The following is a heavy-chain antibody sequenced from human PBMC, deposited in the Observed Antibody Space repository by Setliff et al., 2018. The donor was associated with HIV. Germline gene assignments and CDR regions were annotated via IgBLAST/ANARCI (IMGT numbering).Heavy chain of an antibody. Sequence: SETLSLTCAVYGDSFSDYYWSWIRQPPGKGLEWIGEGDQSGSANYNPSLTGRGTISVDTLKRHFSLKLTSVTAADAAVYYCARGGGFWSGQLDYWGQGTLVTVSS. CDR1: GDSFSDYY. CDR3: ARGGGFWSGQLDY. D-gene: IGHD3-3*01. V-gene: IGHV4-34*01. CDR2: GDQSGSA. J-gene: IGHJ4*02.